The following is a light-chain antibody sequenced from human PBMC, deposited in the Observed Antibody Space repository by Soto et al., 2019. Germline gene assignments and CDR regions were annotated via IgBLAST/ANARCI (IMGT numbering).Light chain of an antibody. CDR3: QHHDPYPWT. Sequence: DIQMTQSPSTLSASVGDRVTITGRASEDMSTSLAWFQQKPGKAPQRLISAASGLQNGVPSSFSGSGSGTEFALTISSLQPEDFATYYCQHHDPYPWTFGQGTKVDIK. CDR1: EDMSTS. J-gene: IGKJ1*01. CDR2: AAS. V-gene: IGKV1-17*03.